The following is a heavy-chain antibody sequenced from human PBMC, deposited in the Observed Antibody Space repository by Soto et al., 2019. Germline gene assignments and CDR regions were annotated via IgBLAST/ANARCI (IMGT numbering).Heavy chain of an antibody. D-gene: IGHD2-15*01. CDR3: AKDRGPYCSGGICYPPSWFDP. V-gene: IGHV3-23*01. Sequence: GGSLRLSCVGSGFTFGNYAMSWVRQAPGKXLEWVSSITGIDGRTYYADSVKGRFTISRDNPKNTLYLQMNNLRAEDTAMFYCAKDRGPYCSGGICYPPSWFDPWGQGSQVTVSS. CDR1: GFTFGNYA. J-gene: IGHJ5*02. CDR2: ITGIDGRT.